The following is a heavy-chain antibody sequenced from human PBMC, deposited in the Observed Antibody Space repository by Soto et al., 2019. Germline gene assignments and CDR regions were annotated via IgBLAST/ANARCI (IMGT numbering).Heavy chain of an antibody. Sequence: SETLSLTCTVSGGSISSYYWSWIRQPPGKGLEWIGYIYYSGSTNYNPSLKSRVTISVDTSKNQFSLKLSSVTAADTAVYYCARHNDYGDRSFYYWGQGSLVTVSS. D-gene: IGHD4-17*01. CDR3: ARHNDYGDRSFYY. J-gene: IGHJ4*02. V-gene: IGHV4-59*08. CDR2: IYYSGST. CDR1: GGSISSYY.